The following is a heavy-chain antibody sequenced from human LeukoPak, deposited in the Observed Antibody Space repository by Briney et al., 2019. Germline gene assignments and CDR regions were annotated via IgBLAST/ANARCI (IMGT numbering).Heavy chain of an antibody. V-gene: IGHV4-34*01. D-gene: IGHD4-17*01. J-gene: IGHJ4*02. CDR2: INHSGST. CDR3: ARAGSFRLTTTL. CDR1: GGSISGYY. Sequence: SETLSLTCAVYGGSISGYYWSWIRQPPGKGLEWIGEINHSGSTNYNPSLKSRVTISVDTSKNQFSLKLSSVTAADTALYYCARAGSFRLTTTLWGQGTLVTVSS.